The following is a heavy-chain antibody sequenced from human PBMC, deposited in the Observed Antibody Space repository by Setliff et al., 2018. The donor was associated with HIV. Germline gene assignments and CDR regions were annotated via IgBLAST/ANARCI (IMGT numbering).Heavy chain of an antibody. Sequence: PSETLSLTCTVSGGSIRSFFWSWIRQPPGKGLEWIGLIYTSGSTNYNPSLKRRVPMSVDTSKNQFSLNLSSVTAADTAVYYCALDPGYRRDYWGQGTLVTVSS. V-gene: IGHV4-4*07. J-gene: IGHJ4*02. CDR3: ALDPGYRRDY. CDR2: IYTSGST. D-gene: IGHD5-12*01. CDR1: GGSIRSFF.